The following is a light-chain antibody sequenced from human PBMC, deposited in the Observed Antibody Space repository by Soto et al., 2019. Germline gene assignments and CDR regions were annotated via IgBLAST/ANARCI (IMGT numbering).Light chain of an antibody. V-gene: IGKV3-11*01. J-gene: IGKJ4*01. CDR2: DAS. Sequence: EIVLTQSPATLSLSPGERATLSCRASQSVSIYLAWYQQKPGQAPRLHIYDASNRATGIPARFSGSGSGTDFTLTISSLEPEDFAVYYCQQRGKWPLTFGGGTKVEIK. CDR3: QQRGKWPLT. CDR1: QSVSIY.